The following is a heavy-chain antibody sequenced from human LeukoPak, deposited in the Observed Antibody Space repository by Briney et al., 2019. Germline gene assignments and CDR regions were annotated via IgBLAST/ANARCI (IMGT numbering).Heavy chain of an antibody. V-gene: IGHV1-46*01. J-gene: IGHJ4*02. CDR1: GYIFTSYY. Sequence: ASVKVSCKASGYIFTSYYMYWVRQAPGQGLEWMGVTNPNGGSTNYAQKFQGRVTMTRDTSTSTVYMELSSLRSEDTAVYYCARRNYLDYWGQGTLVTVSS. CDR2: TNPNGGST. CDR3: ARRNYLDY.